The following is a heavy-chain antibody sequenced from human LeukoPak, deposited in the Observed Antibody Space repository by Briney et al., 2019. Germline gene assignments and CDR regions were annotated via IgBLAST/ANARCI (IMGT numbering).Heavy chain of an antibody. Sequence: HPGGSLRLSCAVSGFTFSSYWMSWVRQAPGKGLEWVANIKQDGSEKYYVDSVKGRFTISRDNAKNSLYLQMNSLRAEDTAVYYCARHPRMLAAEEPDYWGQGTLVTVSS. D-gene: IGHD6-13*01. V-gene: IGHV3-7*05. CDR2: IKQDGSEK. J-gene: IGHJ4*02. CDR1: GFTFSSYW. CDR3: ARHPRMLAAEEPDY.